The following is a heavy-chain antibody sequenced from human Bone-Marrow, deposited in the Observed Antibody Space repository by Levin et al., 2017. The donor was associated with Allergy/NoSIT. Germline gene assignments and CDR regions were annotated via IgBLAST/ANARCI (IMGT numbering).Heavy chain of an antibody. CDR1: GGSISSSSYY. Sequence: RASETLSLTCTVSGGSISSSSYYWGWIRQPPGKGLEWIGSIYYSGSTYYNPSLKSRVTISVDTSKNQFSLKLSSVTAADTAVYYCAVFPSGSYNPWDYWGQGTLVTVSS. V-gene: IGHV4-39*01. D-gene: IGHD1-26*01. CDR2: IYYSGST. CDR3: AVFPSGSYNPWDY. J-gene: IGHJ4*02.